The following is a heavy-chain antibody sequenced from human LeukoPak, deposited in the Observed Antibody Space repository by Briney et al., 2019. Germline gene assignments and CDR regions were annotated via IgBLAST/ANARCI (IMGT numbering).Heavy chain of an antibody. J-gene: IGHJ4*02. CDR2: IYNSGSA. Sequence: PSETLSLTCTVSGDSINNYYWTWIRQPPGKGLEWIGYIYNSGSAIYNPSLKSRVTISVDTSKNQFSLKLSSMTAADTAVYYCARRRVLPPAYYFDYWGQGTLVTVSS. CDR3: ARRRVLPPAYYFDY. CDR1: GDSINNYY. V-gene: IGHV4-59*01. D-gene: IGHD2/OR15-2a*01.